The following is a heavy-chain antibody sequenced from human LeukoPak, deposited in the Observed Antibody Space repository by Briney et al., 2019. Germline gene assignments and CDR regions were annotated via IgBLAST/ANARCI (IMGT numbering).Heavy chain of an antibody. V-gene: IGHV3-30-3*01. CDR2: ISYDGSNK. J-gene: IGHJ4*02. D-gene: IGHD3-16*01. CDR1: GFTFSSYA. Sequence: GRSLRLSCAASGFTFSSYAMHWVRQAPGKGLEWVAVISYDGSNKYYADSVKGRFTISRDNSKNTLYLQMNSLRAEDTAVYYCARGPGLRYWGQGTLVTVSS. CDR3: ARGPGLRY.